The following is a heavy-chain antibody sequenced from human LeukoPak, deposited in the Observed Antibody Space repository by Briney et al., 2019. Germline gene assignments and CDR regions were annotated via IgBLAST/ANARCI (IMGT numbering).Heavy chain of an antibody. V-gene: IGHV4-61*02. Sequence: SETLSLTCTVSGYSISSSYYWSWIRQPAGKGLEWIGRIYTSGSTNYNPSLKSRVTISVDTSKNQFSLKLSSVTAADTAVYYCQSHYYGSGSYYTARDYWGQGTLVTVSS. D-gene: IGHD3-10*01. CDR1: GYSISSSYY. CDR3: QSHYYGSGSYYTARDY. CDR2: IYTSGST. J-gene: IGHJ4*02.